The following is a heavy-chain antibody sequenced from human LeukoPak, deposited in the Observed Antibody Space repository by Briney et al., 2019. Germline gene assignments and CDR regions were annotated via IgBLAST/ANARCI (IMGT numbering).Heavy chain of an antibody. CDR3: ARSATLYYYDSSGYFDY. V-gene: IGHV3-21*01. CDR2: ISSSSSYI. CDR1: GFTFSSYS. D-gene: IGHD3-22*01. J-gene: IGHJ4*02. Sequence: PGGSLRLSCAASGFTFSSYSMNWVRQAPGKGLEWVSSISSSSSYIYYADSVKGRFTISRDNAKNSLYLQMNSLRAEDTAVYYCARSATLYYYDSSGYFDYWGQGTLVTVSS.